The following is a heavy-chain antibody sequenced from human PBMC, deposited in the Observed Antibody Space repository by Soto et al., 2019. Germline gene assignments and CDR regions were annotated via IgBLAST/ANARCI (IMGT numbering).Heavy chain of an antibody. CDR3: AREGVLRYFDWSFLGPYGIDV. J-gene: IGHJ6*01. Sequence: GASVKVSCKASGYTFTSYGISWVRQAPVQGLEWMGWISAYNGNTNYAQKLQGRVTMTTDTSTSTAYMELRSLRSDDTAVYYCAREGVLRYFDWSFLGPYGIDVWGQGTTVNV. D-gene: IGHD3-9*01. CDR2: ISAYNGNT. CDR1: GYTFTSYG. V-gene: IGHV1-18*01.